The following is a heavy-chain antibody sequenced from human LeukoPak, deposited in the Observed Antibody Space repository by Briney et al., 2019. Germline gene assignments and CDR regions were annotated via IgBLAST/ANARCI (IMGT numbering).Heavy chain of an antibody. V-gene: IGHV1-2*02. CDR1: GYTFTGYY. J-gene: IGHJ4*02. D-gene: IGHD1-26*01. Sequence: GASVKVSCKASGYTFTGYYMHWVRQAPGQGLEWMGWINPNSGVTNYAQKFQGRVTMTRDTSISTAYMELSRLRSDDTAVYYCARVLDRDSGSYASLDYWGQGTLVTVSS. CDR2: INPNSGVT. CDR3: ARVLDRDSGSYASLDY.